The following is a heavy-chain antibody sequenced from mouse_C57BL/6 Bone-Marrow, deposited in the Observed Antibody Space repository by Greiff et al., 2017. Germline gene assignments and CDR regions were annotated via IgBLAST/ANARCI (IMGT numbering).Heavy chain of an antibody. J-gene: IGHJ3*01. CDR1: GYTFTDYE. Sequence: VQLQQSGAELVRPGASVTLSCKASGYTFTDYEMHWVKQTPVHGLEWIGAIDPETGGTAYNQKFKGKDILTADKSSSTAYMELRSLTSEDSAVYYCTSYEDYGSSYWFAYWGQGTLVTVSA. V-gene: IGHV1-15*01. D-gene: IGHD1-1*01. CDR3: TSYEDYGSSYWFAY. CDR2: IDPETGGT.